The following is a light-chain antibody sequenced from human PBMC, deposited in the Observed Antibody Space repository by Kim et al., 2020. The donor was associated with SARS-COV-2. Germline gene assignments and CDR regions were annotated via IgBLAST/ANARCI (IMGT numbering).Light chain of an antibody. Sequence: VSPGERATLSGRAGQSVGSSLAWYQQKPGQAPRLLIYDASTRATGIPARFSGSGSGTDFTLTISRLQSEDFAVYYCQQSANWPRTFGHGTKVDIK. CDR1: QSVGSS. CDR3: QQSANWPRT. CDR2: DAS. J-gene: IGKJ1*01. V-gene: IGKV3-15*01.